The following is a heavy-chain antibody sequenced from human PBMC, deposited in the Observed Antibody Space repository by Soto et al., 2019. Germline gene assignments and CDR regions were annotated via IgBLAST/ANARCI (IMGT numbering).Heavy chain of an antibody. V-gene: IGHV1-46*01. CDR2: INPSDRST. Sequence: ASVKVSCKASGYAFTSYFMHWVRQAPGQGLEWMGIINPSDRSTSYAPKFQGRVTMTRDTSTSTVYMEMSSLRSDDTAVYYCARVGRYYGSGSFWWFDPWGQGTLVTVSS. J-gene: IGHJ5*02. CDR3: ARVGRYYGSGSFWWFDP. CDR1: GYAFTSYF. D-gene: IGHD3-10*01.